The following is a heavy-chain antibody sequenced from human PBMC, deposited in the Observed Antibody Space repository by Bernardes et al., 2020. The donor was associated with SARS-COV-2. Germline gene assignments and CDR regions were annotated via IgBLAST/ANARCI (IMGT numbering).Heavy chain of an antibody. V-gene: IGHV4-59*01. Sequence: SETLSLTCIVSGGSISDYYWSWIRLPPGKGLEWIGYIFYTGSTNYNPSLKSRVTMSVDTSKNQFSLRLSSVTAADTAVYYCARFKSGNGWHFDYWGQGTLVTVSS. D-gene: IGHD6-19*01. J-gene: IGHJ4*02. CDR3: ARFKSGNGWHFDY. CDR2: IFYTGST. CDR1: GGSISDYY.